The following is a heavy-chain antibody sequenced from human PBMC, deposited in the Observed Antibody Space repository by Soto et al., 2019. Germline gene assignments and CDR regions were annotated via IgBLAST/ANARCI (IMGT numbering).Heavy chain of an antibody. V-gene: IGHV3-30*18. CDR2: ISYDGSNK. Sequence: GGSLRLSCAASGFTFSIYGMHWVRHAPGKGLEWVAVISYDGSNKYYADSVKGRFTISRGNSKNTLYLQMNSLRAEDTAVYYCAKDIKLDVWGQGTTVTVSS. J-gene: IGHJ6*02. CDR1: GFTFSIYG. CDR3: AKDIKLDV.